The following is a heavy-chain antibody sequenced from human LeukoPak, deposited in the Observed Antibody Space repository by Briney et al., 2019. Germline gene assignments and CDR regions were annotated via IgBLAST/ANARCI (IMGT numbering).Heavy chain of an antibody. CDR2: ISGSGGST. J-gene: IGHJ4*02. V-gene: IGHV3-23*01. Sequence: GGSLRLSCAASGFTFSSYAMSWVRQAPGKGLEWVSGISGSGGSTYYADSVKGRFTISRDNSKNTLYLQMNSLRAEDTAVYYCAKVGNDSSGYYYEYYFDYWGQGTLVTVSS. CDR3: AKVGNDSSGYYYEYYFDY. CDR1: GFTFSSYA. D-gene: IGHD3-22*01.